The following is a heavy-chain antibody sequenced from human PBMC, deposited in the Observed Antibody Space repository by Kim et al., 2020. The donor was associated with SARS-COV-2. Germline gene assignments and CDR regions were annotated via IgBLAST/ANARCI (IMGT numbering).Heavy chain of an antibody. CDR1: GYTFTSYY. CDR2: INPSGGST. CDR3: ARDRIEGHRQTYYDYVWGSYLRPNDAFDI. Sequence: ASVKVSCKASGYTFTSYYMHWVRQAPGQGLEWMGIINPSGGSTSYAQKFQGRVTMTRDTSTSTVYMELSSLRSEDTAVYYCARDRIEGHRQTYYDYVWGSYLRPNDAFDIWGQGTMVTVSS. J-gene: IGHJ3*02. D-gene: IGHD3-16*01. V-gene: IGHV1-46*01.